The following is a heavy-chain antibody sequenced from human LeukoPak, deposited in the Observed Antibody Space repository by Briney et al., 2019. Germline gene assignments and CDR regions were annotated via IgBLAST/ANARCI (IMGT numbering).Heavy chain of an antibody. D-gene: IGHD3-10*01. CDR1: GYTFTSYG. J-gene: IGHJ4*02. Sequence: GASVKVSCKASGYTFTSYGISWVRQAPGQGLEWMGGIIPIFGTANYAQKFQGRVTITADESTSTAYMELSSLRSEDTAVYYCARGSPMVLADSLGYWGQGTLVTVSS. CDR2: IIPIFGTA. V-gene: IGHV1-69*13. CDR3: ARGSPMVLADSLGY.